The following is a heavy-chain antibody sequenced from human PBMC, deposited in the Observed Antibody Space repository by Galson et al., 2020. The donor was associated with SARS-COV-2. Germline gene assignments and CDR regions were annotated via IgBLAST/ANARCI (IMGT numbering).Heavy chain of an antibody. CDR2: IRSEDFGGTT. CDR3: TRDQDY. Sequence: GESLKISCTTSGFIFADFAMSWVRQAPWKGLEWVGFIRSEDFGGTTEFAPSVRGRFTITRDDSNSIAYLQMNGLKIEDTAIYYCTRDQDYWGPGVLVTVSS. CDR1: GFIFADFA. V-gene: IGHV3-49*04. J-gene: IGHJ4*02.